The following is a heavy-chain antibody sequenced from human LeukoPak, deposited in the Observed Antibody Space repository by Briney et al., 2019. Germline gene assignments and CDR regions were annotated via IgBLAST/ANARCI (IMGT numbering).Heavy chain of an antibody. V-gene: IGHV3-53*01. CDR2: IYSGGST. Sequence: GGSLRLSCAASGFTVSSNYMSWVRQAPGKGLEWVSVIYSGGSTYYADSVKGRFTISRDNSKNTLYLQMNSLRAEDTAVYYCARCGDYQADGMDVWGQGTTVTVSS. CDR3: ARCGDYQADGMDV. CDR1: GFTVSSNY. J-gene: IGHJ6*02. D-gene: IGHD4-17*01.